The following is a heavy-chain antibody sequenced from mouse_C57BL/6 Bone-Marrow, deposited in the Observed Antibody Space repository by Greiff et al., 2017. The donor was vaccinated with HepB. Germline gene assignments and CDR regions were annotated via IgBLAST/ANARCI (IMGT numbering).Heavy chain of an antibody. CDR1: GYTFTDYY. CDR2: IYPGSGNT. D-gene: IGHD1-1*01. J-gene: IGHJ3*01. Sequence: VKLMESGAELVRPGASVKLSCKASGYTFTDYYINWVKQRPGQGLEWIARIYPGSGNTYYNEKFKGKATLTAEKSSSTAYMQPSSLTSEDSAVYFCARLLYYGSSPWFAYWGQGTLVTVSA. CDR3: ARLLYYGSSPWFAY. V-gene: IGHV1-76*01.